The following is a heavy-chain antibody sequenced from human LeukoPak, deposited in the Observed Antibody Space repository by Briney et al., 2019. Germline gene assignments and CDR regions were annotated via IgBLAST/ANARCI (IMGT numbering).Heavy chain of an antibody. V-gene: IGHV4-39*01. D-gene: IGHD6-19*01. J-gene: IGHJ3*02. CDR2: IYSSGHT. Sequence: PSETLSLTCTVSGGSISSSSYFWGWIRQPPGKGLEWIGSIYSSGHTYYNPSLKSRVTISVDTSKNQFSLKLSSVTAADTAVYYCARHIAVAGEWAFDIWGQGTLVTVSS. CDR1: GGSISSSSYF. CDR3: ARHIAVAGEWAFDI.